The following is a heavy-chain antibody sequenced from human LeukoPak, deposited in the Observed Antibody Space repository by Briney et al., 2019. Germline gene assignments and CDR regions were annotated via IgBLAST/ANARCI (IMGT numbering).Heavy chain of an antibody. CDR2: IYYSGST. D-gene: IGHD3-22*01. Sequence: SQTLSLTCTVSGGSISSGGYYWSWIRQHPGKGLEWIGYIYYSGSTYYNPSLKSRVTISVDTSKNPFSLKLSSVTAADTAVYYCARDLETLYYYDSSGYYRHDAFDIWGQGTMVTVSS. V-gene: IGHV4-31*03. J-gene: IGHJ3*02. CDR1: GGSISSGGYY. CDR3: ARDLETLYYYDSSGYYRHDAFDI.